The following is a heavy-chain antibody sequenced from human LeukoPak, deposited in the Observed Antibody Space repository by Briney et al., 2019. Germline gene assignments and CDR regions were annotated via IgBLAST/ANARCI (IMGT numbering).Heavy chain of an antibody. Sequence: GSLRLSCAASGFTFSSYWMSWVRQAPGKGLEWVANIKQDGSEKYYVDSVKGRFTISRDNSKNTLYLQMNSLRAEDTAVYYCARLYSGYDLDDYWGQGTLVTVSS. J-gene: IGHJ4*02. CDR1: GFTFSSYW. D-gene: IGHD5-12*01. V-gene: IGHV3-7*01. CDR3: ARLYSGYDLDDY. CDR2: IKQDGSEK.